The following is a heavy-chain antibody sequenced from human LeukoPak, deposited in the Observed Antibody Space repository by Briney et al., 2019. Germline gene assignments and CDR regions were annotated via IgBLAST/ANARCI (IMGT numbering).Heavy chain of an antibody. CDR3: ARDSLMSVPLDQ. D-gene: IGHD3-10*02. J-gene: IGHJ4*02. CDR2: ITSSGGTT. V-gene: IGHV3-11*04. CDR1: GFTFSDFY. Sequence: GGSLRLSCAASGFTFSDFYMSWTRQAPGKGLEWISYITSSGGTTYYADSVKGRFTISRDNAENSLYLQMNSLRAEDTAVYYCARDSLMSVPLDQWGQGTLVTVSS.